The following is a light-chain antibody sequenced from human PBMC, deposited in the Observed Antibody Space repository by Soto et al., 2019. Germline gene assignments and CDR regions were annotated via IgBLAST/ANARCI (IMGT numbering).Light chain of an antibody. Sequence: EILLTRSAATLSLSPGERGTPSCRASQTVTSGYLAGYQQNTGQAPRVLIYGASTGATGIPDRFSGSGSGTDFTLTISRLEPEDFAVYFCQVYGSSSKTFGQGTKVDIK. V-gene: IGKV3-20*01. CDR3: QVYGSSSKT. CDR2: GAS. CDR1: QTVTSGY. J-gene: IGKJ1*01.